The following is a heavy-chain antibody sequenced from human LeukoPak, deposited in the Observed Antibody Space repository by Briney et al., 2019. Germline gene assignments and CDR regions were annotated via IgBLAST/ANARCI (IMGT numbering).Heavy chain of an antibody. CDR2: IKSKTDGGTT. V-gene: IGHV3-15*01. J-gene: IGHJ4*02. Sequence: GGSLRLSCAASGFTFSNAWMSWVRQAPGKGLEWVGRIKSKTDGGTTDYAAPVKGRFTISRDDSKNTLYLQMNSLKTEDTAVYYCTTFTGFYYGSGSYYNPAVWGQGILVTVSS. CDR1: GFTFSNAW. CDR3: TTFTGFYYGSGSYYNPAV. D-gene: IGHD3-10*01.